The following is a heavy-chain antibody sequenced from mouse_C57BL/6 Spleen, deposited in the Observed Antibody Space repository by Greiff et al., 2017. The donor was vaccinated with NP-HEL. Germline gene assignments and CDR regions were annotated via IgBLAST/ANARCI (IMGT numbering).Heavy chain of an antibody. Sequence: VQLQQSGPELVKPGASVKLSCKASGYTFTSFDINWVKQRPGQGLEWIGWIYPRDGSTKYNEKFKGKATLTVDTSSSTAYMELHSLTSEDSAVYFCARKGIYYGYDGDWYFDVWGTGTTVTVSS. CDR1: GYTFTSFD. D-gene: IGHD2-2*01. CDR3: ARKGIYYGYDGDWYFDV. J-gene: IGHJ1*03. V-gene: IGHV1-85*01. CDR2: IYPRDGST.